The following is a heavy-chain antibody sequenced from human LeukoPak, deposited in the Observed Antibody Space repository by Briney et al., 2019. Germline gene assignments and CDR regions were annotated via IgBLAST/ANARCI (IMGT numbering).Heavy chain of an antibody. Sequence: GGSLRLSCAASGFTFDDYGMSWVRQAPGKGLEGVSGINWNGGSTGYADSVKGRFTISRDNAKNSLYLQMNSLRAEDTALYYCAREGEYYDSKPSFFDYWGQGTLVTVSS. J-gene: IGHJ4*02. D-gene: IGHD3-22*01. CDR3: AREGEYYDSKPSFFDY. V-gene: IGHV3-20*04. CDR2: INWNGGST. CDR1: GFTFDDYG.